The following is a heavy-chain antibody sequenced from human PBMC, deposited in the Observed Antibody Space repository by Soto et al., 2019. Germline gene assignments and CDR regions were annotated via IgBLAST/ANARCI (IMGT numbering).Heavy chain of an antibody. CDR3: ARDHVEMATATLDY. CDR2: IYHSGST. Sequence: QVQLQESGPGLVKPSGTLSLTCAVSGGSISSSNWWSWVRQPPGKGLEWIGEIYHSGSTNYNPSLQRRVNISVDKSKNQFSLKLSSVTAADTAVYYCARDHVEMATATLDYWGQGTLVTVSS. V-gene: IGHV4-4*02. J-gene: IGHJ4*02. D-gene: IGHD5-18*01. CDR1: GGSISSSNW.